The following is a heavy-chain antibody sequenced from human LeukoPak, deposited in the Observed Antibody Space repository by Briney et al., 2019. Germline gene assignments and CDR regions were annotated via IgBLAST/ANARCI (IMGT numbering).Heavy chain of an antibody. CDR3: ARRIAAAANYFDY. D-gene: IGHD6-13*01. CDR2: INTNTGNP. V-gene: IGHV7-4-1*02. Sequence: ASVKVSYKASGYTFTSYAMNWVRQAPGQGLEWMGWINTNTGNPTYAQGFTGRFVFSLDTSVSTAYLVTSSLRAEDTAVYYCARRIAAAANYFDYWGQGTLVTVSS. CDR1: GYTFTSYA. J-gene: IGHJ4*02.